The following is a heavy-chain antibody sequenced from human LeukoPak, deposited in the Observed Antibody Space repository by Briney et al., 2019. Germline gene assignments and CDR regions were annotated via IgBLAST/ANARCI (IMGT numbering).Heavy chain of an antibody. V-gene: IGHV3-23*01. Sequence: GGSLRLSCAASGFTFSNYALAWVRQAPGKGLEWVSTISSGGDHTYYADSVKGRFTISRDDSKNTPYLQMNSLRADDTAIYYCAKDVLDAFDIWGQGTMVTVSS. J-gene: IGHJ3*02. CDR1: GFTFSNYA. CDR3: AKDVLDAFDI. CDR2: ISSGGDHT.